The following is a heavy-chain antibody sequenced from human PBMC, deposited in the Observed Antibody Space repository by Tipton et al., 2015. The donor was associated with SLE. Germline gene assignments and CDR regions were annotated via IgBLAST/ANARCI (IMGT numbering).Heavy chain of an antibody. Sequence: LRLSCTVSGGSISSYYWSWIRQPPVKGLEWIGYIYYSGSTNYNPSLKSRATISVDTPKNQFSLKLSSVTAADTAVYYCARHLNKGLAAASFDYWGQGTLVTVSS. V-gene: IGHV4-59*08. D-gene: IGHD6-13*01. J-gene: IGHJ4*02. CDR2: IYYSGST. CDR3: ARHLNKGLAAASFDY. CDR1: GGSISSYY.